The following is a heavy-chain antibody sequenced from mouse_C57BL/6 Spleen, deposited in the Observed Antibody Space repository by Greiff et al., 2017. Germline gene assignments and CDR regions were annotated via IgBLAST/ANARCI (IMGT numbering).Heavy chain of an antibody. J-gene: IGHJ3*01. D-gene: IGHD3-1*01. CDR2: INPSSGYT. Sequence: QVQLQQSGAELARPGASVKMSCKASGYTFTSYTMHWVKQRPGQGLEWTGYINPSSGYTKYNQKFKDKATLTADKSSSTAYMQLSSLTSEDSAVYYCARHGPWFAYWGQGTLVTVSA. V-gene: IGHV1-4*01. CDR1: GYTFTSYT. CDR3: ARHGPWFAY.